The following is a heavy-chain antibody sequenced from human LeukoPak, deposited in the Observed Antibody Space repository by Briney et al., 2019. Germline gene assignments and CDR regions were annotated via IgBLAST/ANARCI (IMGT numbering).Heavy chain of an antibody. J-gene: IGHJ4*02. CDR1: GYTFTAYY. Sequence: GASLKVSCKASGYTFTAYYIHWVRQAPGQGLEWMAWIDPNSGDTWSAPLFQGRVTMTRDTSITTASMELTWLSSDDTAVYYCATGVATAFTYWGQGTLHTVSS. CDR2: IDPNSGDT. D-gene: IGHD5-18*01. CDR3: ATGVATAFTY. V-gene: IGHV1-2*02.